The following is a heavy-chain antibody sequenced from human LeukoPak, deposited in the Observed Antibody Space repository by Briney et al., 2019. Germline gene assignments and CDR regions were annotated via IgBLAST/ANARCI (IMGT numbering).Heavy chain of an antibody. D-gene: IGHD3-22*01. CDR3: ARDRINMMVLGHDSGLDF. J-gene: IGHJ4*02. CDR2: VSYDGGHK. V-gene: IGHV3-30*03. Sequence: TGGSLRLSCVGSGFSLNEYGIHWVRQAPGKGLEWVAVVSYDGGHKYYADSVKGRFTISRDTSSDTVSLQMNSLRVEDTAVYYCARDRINMMVLGHDSGLDFWGQGTLVTVPS. CDR1: GFSLNEYG.